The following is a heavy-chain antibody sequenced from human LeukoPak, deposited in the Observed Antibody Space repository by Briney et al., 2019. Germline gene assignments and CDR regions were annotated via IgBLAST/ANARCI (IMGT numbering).Heavy chain of an antibody. CDR2: IYYSGST. CDR3: AREYGGDPHFDY. Sequence: SETLSLTCDVSGGSISSGGYYWSWIRQHPGKGLEWIGYIYYSGSTYYSPSLKSRVTISVDTSKNQFSLKLSSVTAADTAVYYCAREYGGDPHFDYWGQGTLVTVSS. D-gene: IGHD2-21*02. CDR1: GGSISSGGYY. J-gene: IGHJ4*02. V-gene: IGHV4-31*11.